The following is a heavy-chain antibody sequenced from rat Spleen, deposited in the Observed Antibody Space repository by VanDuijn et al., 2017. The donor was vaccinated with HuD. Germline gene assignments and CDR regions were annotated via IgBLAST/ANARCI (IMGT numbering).Heavy chain of an antibody. CDR3: ARGGYTTDYFYVGWFAY. CDR1: GFTFNNYD. J-gene: IGHJ3*01. CDR2: ISTGGRST. D-gene: IGHD1-6*01. Sequence: EVQLVESGGGLVQPGRSLKVSCEASGFTFNNYDMAWVRQAPTKGLEWIASISTGGRSTYYRDSVKGRFTISRDNAKNTQYLQMDSLRSEDTATYYCARGGYTTDYFYVGWFAYWGQGTLVTVSS. V-gene: IGHV5S13*01.